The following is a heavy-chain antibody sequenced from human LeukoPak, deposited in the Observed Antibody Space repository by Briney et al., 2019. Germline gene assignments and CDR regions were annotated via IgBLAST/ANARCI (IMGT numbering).Heavy chain of an antibody. D-gene: IGHD1-26*01. V-gene: IGHV3-30*03. J-gene: IGHJ4*02. Sequence: PGTSLRLSCAASGFSFSSFAMHWVRQAPGKGLEWVALITYDGSITLYRDSVKGRFTISRDNAKNTLHLQMNSLSAEDTAVYYCARDGVGTTPLDNWGQGTLVTVSS. CDR1: GFSFSSFA. CDR2: ITYDGSIT. CDR3: ARDGVGTTPLDN.